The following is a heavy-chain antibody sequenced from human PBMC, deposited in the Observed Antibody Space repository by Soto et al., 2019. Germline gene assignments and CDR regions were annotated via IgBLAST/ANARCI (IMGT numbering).Heavy chain of an antibody. CDR2: IIPIFGKA. CDR3: ARDLTYYYDGSGPKGFFQH. D-gene: IGHD3-22*01. Sequence: QVQLVQSGAEVKKPGSSVKVSCKASGGTFSSYAISWVRQAPGQGLEWMGVIIPIFGKANYAQKFQGRVKSTADESTSTDYMELSSLRSEDTAVYYCARDLTYYYDGSGPKGFFQHWGQGTLVTVSS. CDR1: GGTFSSYA. J-gene: IGHJ1*01. V-gene: IGHV1-69*12.